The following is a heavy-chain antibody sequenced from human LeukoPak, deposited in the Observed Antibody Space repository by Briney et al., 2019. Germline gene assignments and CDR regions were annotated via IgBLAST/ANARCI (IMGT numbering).Heavy chain of an antibody. V-gene: IGHV3-23*01. CDR3: AISSAWYESAFDI. Sequence: GGSLRLSCAASGFTFNSFAMSWVRQAPGKGLEWVSVISGSGGSTYYADSVKGRFTISTDNAKNTLYLQMNSLRAEDTAVYYCAISSAWYESAFDIWGQGTMVTVSS. CDR1: GFTFNSFA. CDR2: ISGSGGST. J-gene: IGHJ3*02. D-gene: IGHD6-19*01.